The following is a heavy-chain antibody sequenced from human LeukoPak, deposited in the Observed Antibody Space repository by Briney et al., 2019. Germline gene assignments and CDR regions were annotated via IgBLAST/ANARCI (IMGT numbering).Heavy chain of an antibody. CDR1: GGSFSNYA. D-gene: IGHD2-15*01. J-gene: IGHJ6*02. Sequence: SVKVSCKASGGSFSNYAFSWVRQAPGQGLEWMGRITPIVDIATYIQKFQGRVTITANKFTSTAYMELSSLTSEDTAVYYCACGLGFCSGSDCTNLVKDYYYGMNVWGQGTTVTVSS. V-gene: IGHV1-69*04. CDR3: ACGLGFCSGSDCTNLVKDYYYGMNV. CDR2: ITPIVDIA.